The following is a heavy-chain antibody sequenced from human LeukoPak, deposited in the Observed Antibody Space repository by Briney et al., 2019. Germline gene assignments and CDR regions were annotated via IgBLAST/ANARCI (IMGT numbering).Heavy chain of an antibody. J-gene: IGHJ6*03. CDR2: IYTSGST. V-gene: IGHV4-4*07. CDR1: GGSISGSS. CDR3: ARAATVTYSSNSYYYYYYMDV. Sequence: SETLSLTCTVSGGSISGSSWNWIRQPAGKGLEWIGRIYTSGSTNYNLSLKSRVTMSVDTSKNQFSLRVISVTAADTAVYYCARAATVTYSSNSYYYYYYMDVWGKGTTVTVSS. D-gene: IGHD6-13*01.